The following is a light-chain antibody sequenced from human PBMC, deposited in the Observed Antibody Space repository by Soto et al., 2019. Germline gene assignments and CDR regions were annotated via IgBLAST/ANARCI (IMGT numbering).Light chain of an antibody. Sequence: QSALTQPASVSGSPGQSITLSCTGTSSDVGGYNYVSWYQQHPGKAPKLMIYDVSNRPSGVSNRFSGSKSGNTASLTISGLQAEDEADYYCSSYTSSSTPFYVFGTGTKLTVL. CDR3: SSYTSSSTPFYV. J-gene: IGLJ1*01. CDR1: SSDVGGYNY. CDR2: DVS. V-gene: IGLV2-14*01.